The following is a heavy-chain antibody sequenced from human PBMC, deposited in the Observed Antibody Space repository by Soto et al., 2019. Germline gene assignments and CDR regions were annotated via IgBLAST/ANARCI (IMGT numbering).Heavy chain of an antibody. CDR2: IYTSGTT. V-gene: IGHV4-4*07. CDR1: GASIRSNY. CDR3: AREGSSGFGMDV. J-gene: IGHJ6*02. D-gene: IGHD6-25*01. Sequence: QVQLQQSGPGLVKPSETLSLTCTVSGASIRSNYWSWFGHPAGKALEWIGRIYTSGTTNYNPSLKSRVTILLDTSKNQFSLDLSSVTDADTAVYYCAREGSSGFGMDVWGQGTTVTVSS.